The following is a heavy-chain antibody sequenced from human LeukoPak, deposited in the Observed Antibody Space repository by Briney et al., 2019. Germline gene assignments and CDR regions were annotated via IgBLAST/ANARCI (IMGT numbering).Heavy chain of an antibody. V-gene: IGHV4-38-2*02. CDR1: GGSISSYY. CDR2: IYHSGST. CDR3: ARHVSVHYSSFDY. Sequence: SETLSLTCTVSGGSISSYYWGWIRQPPGKGLEWIGSIYHSGSTYYNPSLKSRVTISVDTSKNQFSLKLSSVTAADTAVYYCARHVSVHYSSFDYWGRGTLVTVSS. J-gene: IGHJ4*02. D-gene: IGHD2-15*01.